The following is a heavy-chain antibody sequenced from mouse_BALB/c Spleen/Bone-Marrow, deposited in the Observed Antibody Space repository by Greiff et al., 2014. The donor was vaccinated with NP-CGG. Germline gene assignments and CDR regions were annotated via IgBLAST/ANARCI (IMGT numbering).Heavy chain of an antibody. CDR2: IYPGNNDA. CDR1: GYTFTNYW. Sequence: EVMLVESGTVLARPGASLRMSCKASGYTFTNYWINWMKQRPGQGLEWIGAIYPGNNDAKYTQKFKAKAKLTAVTSTSTADMELSSLTNEDSAVYYCARNWDWVFAYWGQGTLVTVSA. CDR3: ARNWDWVFAY. D-gene: IGHD4-1*01. J-gene: IGHJ3*01. V-gene: IGHV1-5*01.